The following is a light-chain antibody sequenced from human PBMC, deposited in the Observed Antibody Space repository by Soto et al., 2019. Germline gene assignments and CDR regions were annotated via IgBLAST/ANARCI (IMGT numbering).Light chain of an antibody. J-gene: IGKJ4*01. CDR1: QSGNRY. CDR3: QQGGSWPLT. V-gene: IGKV3-11*01. CDR2: DAS. Sequence: EIVLTQSPATLSLSPGERGTLSCRASQSGNRYLAWYQQKPGQAPRLLIYDASNRATGVPSRFSGSASGTDFTLTISSLEPEDFAVYYCQQGGSWPLTIGGGTKVEIK.